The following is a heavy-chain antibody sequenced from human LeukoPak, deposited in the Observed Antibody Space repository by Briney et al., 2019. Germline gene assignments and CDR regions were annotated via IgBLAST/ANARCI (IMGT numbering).Heavy chain of an antibody. J-gene: IGHJ4*02. CDR3: ARDNYDSSGYFPSGFDY. CDR1: GFTFSSYS. Sequence: GGSLRLSCAASGFTFSSYSMNWVRQAPGKGLEWVSSISSSSSYIYYADSVEGRFTISRDNAKNSLYLQMNSLRAEDTAVYYCARDNYDSSGYFPSGFDYWGQGTLVTVSS. V-gene: IGHV3-21*01. D-gene: IGHD3-22*01. CDR2: ISSSSSYI.